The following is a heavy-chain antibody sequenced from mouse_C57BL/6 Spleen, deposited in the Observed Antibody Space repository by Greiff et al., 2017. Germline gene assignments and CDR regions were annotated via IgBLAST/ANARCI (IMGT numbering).Heavy chain of an antibody. V-gene: IGHV1-22*01. CDR3: ARWDDGYYGAMDY. CDR1: GYTFTDYN. CDR2: INPNNGGT. D-gene: IGHD2-3*01. Sequence: VQLQQSGPELVKPGASVKMSCKASGYTFTDYNMHWVKQSHGKSLEWIGYINPNNGGTSYNQKFKGKATLTVNKSSSTAYMELRSLTSEDSAVYYCARWDDGYYGAMDYWGQGTSVTVSS. J-gene: IGHJ4*01.